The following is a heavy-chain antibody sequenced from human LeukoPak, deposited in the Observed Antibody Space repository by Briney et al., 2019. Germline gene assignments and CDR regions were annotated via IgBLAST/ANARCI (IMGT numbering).Heavy chain of an antibody. D-gene: IGHD7-27*01. CDR2: ISAGNGNT. Sequence: ASVKVSCKASGYTFTSYAIHWVRQAPGQRLEWMGWISAGNGNTKYSQNFQGRVTFISNTSATTAFMELSSLRSEDAAVYYCARDRLTGDQTWNWFDTWGQGTLVTVSS. J-gene: IGHJ5*02. CDR1: GYTFTSYA. V-gene: IGHV1-3*01. CDR3: ARDRLTGDQTWNWFDT.